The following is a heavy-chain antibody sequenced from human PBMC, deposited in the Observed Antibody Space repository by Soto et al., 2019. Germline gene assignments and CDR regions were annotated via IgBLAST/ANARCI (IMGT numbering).Heavy chain of an antibody. J-gene: IGHJ4*02. CDR2: IYRSGTT. D-gene: IGHD1-26*01. CDR1: GYSITIGYY. Sequence: PSETLSLTCTVSGYSITIGYYWGWVRQPPGKGLEWIGSIYRSGTTYYNPSLKSRFTISVDPSKNQFSLMLTAVTAADTAVYYCARTHSGSYYSVFNYWGRGSLVTVSS. V-gene: IGHV4-38-2*02. CDR3: ARTHSGSYYSVFNY.